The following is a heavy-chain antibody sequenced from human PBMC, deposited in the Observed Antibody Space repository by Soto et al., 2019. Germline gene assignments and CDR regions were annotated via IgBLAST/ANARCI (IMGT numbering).Heavy chain of an antibody. CDR1: GFTFSSYG. Sequence: QVQLVESGGSVVQPGRSLRLSCAASGFTFSSYGMHWVRQAPGKGLEWVAVMYDDGSDEYYADSVKGRFTISRDNSKNTRYLQMNGLRAEDTAIYYCAKDYSRTSYGINYWGQGTLVSVS. CDR3: AKDYSRTSYGINY. D-gene: IGHD6-13*01. J-gene: IGHJ4*02. CDR2: MYDDGSDE. V-gene: IGHV3-33*06.